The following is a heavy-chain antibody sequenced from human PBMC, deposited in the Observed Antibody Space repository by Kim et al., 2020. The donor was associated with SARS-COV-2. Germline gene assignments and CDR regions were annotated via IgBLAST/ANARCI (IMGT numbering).Heavy chain of an antibody. J-gene: IGHJ6*02. V-gene: IGHV5-51*01. CDR3: ALGRPDLGMDV. CDR2: T. Sequence: TRYSPSFQGQVTISADKSISTGNLQWSSLKASDTAMYYCALGRPDLGMDVWGQGTTVTVSS. D-gene: IGHD2-21*02.